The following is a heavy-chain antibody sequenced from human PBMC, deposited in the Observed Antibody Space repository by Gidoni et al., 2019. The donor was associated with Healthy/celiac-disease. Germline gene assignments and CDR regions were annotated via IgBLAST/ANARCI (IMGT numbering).Heavy chain of an antibody. CDR3: TTVSDYYDSSGTY. CDR2: IKSKTDGGTT. D-gene: IGHD3-22*01. J-gene: IGHJ4*02. V-gene: IGHV3-15*01. CDR1: AFPLRHAW. Sequence: EVQLVESGGGLVKPWGSLRRSCAASAFPLRHAWMSWVRQAPGKGQEWVGRIKSKTDGGTTDYAVPVKGRFTISRDDSKNTLYLQMNSLKTEDTAVYYCTTVSDYYDSSGTYWGQGTLVTVSS.